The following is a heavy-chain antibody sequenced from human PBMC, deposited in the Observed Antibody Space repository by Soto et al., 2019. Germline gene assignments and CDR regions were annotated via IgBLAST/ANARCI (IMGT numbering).Heavy chain of an antibody. D-gene: IGHD3-3*01. CDR1: GFTFDDYT. J-gene: IGHJ6*01. V-gene: IGHV3-43*01. CDR2: ISWDGGST. Sequence: VGSLRLSCAASGFTFDDYTMHWVRQAPGKGLEWVSLISWDGGSTYYADSVKGRFIISRDNSKNSLYLQMNSLRTEDTALYYCAHYRAALSGPYYYYGMDLWGQGT. CDR3: AHYRAALSGPYYYYGMDL.